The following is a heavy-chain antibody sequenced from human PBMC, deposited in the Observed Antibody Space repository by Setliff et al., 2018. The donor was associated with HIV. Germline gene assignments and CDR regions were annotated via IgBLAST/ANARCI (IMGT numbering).Heavy chain of an antibody. J-gene: IGHJ3*02. CDR1: GDTFNFYG. V-gene: IGHV1-69*06. Sequence: ASVKVSCKASGDTFNFYGLNWVRQAPGQGLEWMGKIIPKSDTRDYAQKLRGRVTITADKPSNTVYMELTSLTSEDTAVYYCAREHSDAFDIWGQGTMVTVSS. CDR3: AREHSDAFDI. CDR2: IIPKSDTR.